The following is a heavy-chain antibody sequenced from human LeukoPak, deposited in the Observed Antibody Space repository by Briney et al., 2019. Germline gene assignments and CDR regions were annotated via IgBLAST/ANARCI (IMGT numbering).Heavy chain of an antibody. CDR2: IYYSGST. J-gene: IGHJ4*02. D-gene: IGHD3-16*01. CDR1: GGSISSSSYY. Sequence: SETLSLTCTVSGGSISSSSYYWGWIRQPPGTGLEWIVSIYYSGSTYYNPSLKSRVTISVDTSKNQFSLKLSSVTAADTAVYYCARVGPMITFGGVDYWGQGTLVTVSS. CDR3: ARVGPMITFGGVDY. V-gene: IGHV4-39*01.